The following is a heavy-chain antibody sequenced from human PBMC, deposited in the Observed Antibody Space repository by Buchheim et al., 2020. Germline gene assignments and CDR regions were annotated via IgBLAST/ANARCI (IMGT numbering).Heavy chain of an antibody. D-gene: IGHD1-26*01. CDR2: IRSKANSYAT. CDR3: TRRRSGSYGDY. V-gene: IGHV3-73*02. CDR1: GFTFSGSA. J-gene: IGHJ4*02. Sequence: EVQLVESGGGLVQPGGSLKLSCAASGFTFSGSAMHWVRQASGKGLEWVGRIRSKANSYATAYAASVKGRFSISRDDSKNTPYLQMNSLKTEDTAVYYCTRRRSGSYGDYWGQGTL.